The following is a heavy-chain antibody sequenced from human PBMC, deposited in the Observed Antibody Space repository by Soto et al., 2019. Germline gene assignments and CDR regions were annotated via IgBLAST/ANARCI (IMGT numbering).Heavy chain of an antibody. CDR1: GFTFSSYS. Sequence: GALRLSCAASGFTFSSYSMNWVRQAPGKGLEWVSSISSSSSYIYYADSVKGRFTISRDNAKNSLYLQMNSLRAEDTAVYYCARGPGIAAAGTARYFDYWGQGTLVTVSS. V-gene: IGHV3-21*01. D-gene: IGHD6-13*01. CDR3: ARGPGIAAAGTARYFDY. CDR2: ISSSSSYI. J-gene: IGHJ4*02.